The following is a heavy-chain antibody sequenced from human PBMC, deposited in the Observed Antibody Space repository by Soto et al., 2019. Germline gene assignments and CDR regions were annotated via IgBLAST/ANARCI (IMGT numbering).Heavy chain of an antibody. CDR3: ARGLIYDSSGYYFDY. CDR2: INPGGGST. V-gene: IGHV1-46*01. Sequence: QVQLVQSGAEVKKPGASVKVSCKASGYTFTSYYMHWVRQAPGQGLEWMGIINPGGGSTRYAQKFQGRVTMTRDTSTSTVYMELSSLRSEDTAVYYCARGLIYDSSGYYFDYWGQGTLVTVSS. D-gene: IGHD3-22*01. CDR1: GYTFTSYY. J-gene: IGHJ4*02.